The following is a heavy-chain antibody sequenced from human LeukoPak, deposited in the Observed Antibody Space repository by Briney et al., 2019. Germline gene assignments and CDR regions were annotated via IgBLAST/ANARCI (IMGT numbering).Heavy chain of an antibody. CDR2: ISGSGSTI. V-gene: IGHV3-48*03. CDR1: GFTFSSYE. CDR3: AKDPYYDSSGYLGLDI. Sequence: GGSLRLSCAASGFTFSSYEMNWVRQAPGKGLEWVSYISGSGSTIYYADSVKGRFTISRDNSKNTLYLQMNSLRAEDTAVYYCAKDPYYDSSGYLGLDIWGQGTMVTVSS. J-gene: IGHJ3*02. D-gene: IGHD3-22*01.